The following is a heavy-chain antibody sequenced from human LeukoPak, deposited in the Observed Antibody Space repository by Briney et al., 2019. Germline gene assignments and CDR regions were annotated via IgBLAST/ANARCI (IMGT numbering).Heavy chain of an antibody. D-gene: IGHD2-2*01. V-gene: IGHV3-21*01. Sequence: GGSLRLSCAASGFTFRSYSMSWVRQAPGKGLEWVSSISSSSNHTYYADSVKGRFTISRDNARSSLNLQMNSLRAEDTAVYYCAREGTIVVGDAFDIWGQGTMVTVSS. J-gene: IGHJ3*02. CDR1: GFTFRSYS. CDR2: ISSSSNHT. CDR3: AREGTIVVGDAFDI.